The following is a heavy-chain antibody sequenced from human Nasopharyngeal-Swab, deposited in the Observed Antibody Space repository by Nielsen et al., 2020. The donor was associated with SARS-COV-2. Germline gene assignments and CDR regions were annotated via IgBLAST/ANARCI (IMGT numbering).Heavy chain of an antibody. Sequence: GESLKISCAASGFTFIYYYMSWIRQAPGKGLEWVSYISSSGSTIYYADSVKGRFTISSDNAKNSLYLQMNSLRAEDTALYYCAKVTTRSHPNIWGQGTMVTVSS. CDR3: AKVTTRSHPNI. J-gene: IGHJ3*02. V-gene: IGHV3-11*01. D-gene: IGHD4-17*01. CDR2: ISSSGSTI. CDR1: GFTFIYYY.